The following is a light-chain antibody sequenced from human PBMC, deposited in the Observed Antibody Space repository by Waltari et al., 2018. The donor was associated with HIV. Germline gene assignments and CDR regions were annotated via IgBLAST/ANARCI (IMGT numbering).Light chain of an antibody. Sequence: QSVLTQPPSASGTPGPRVTISCSGSSSNIGSKYVYWYQQLPGTAPKLLIYRSNPRPSGVPDRFSGSKSGTSASLAISGLRSEDEADYYCAAWDDSLSGPVFGRGTKLTVL. V-gene: IGLV1-47*01. CDR3: AAWDDSLSGPV. CDR1: SSNIGSKY. CDR2: RSN. J-gene: IGLJ3*02.